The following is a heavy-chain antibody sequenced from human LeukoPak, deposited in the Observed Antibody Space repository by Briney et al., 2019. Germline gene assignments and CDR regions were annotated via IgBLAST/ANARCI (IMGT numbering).Heavy chain of an antibody. Sequence: GGSLRLSCAASGFTFSNYAMSWVRQAPGKGLEWVSSISSSSSYIYYADSVKGRFTISRDNAKNSLYLQMNSLRAEDTAVYYCAREKLGYCSGGSCLLDYWGQGTLVTVS. J-gene: IGHJ4*02. V-gene: IGHV3-21*01. CDR1: GFTFSNYA. D-gene: IGHD2-15*01. CDR3: AREKLGYCSGGSCLLDY. CDR2: ISSSSSYI.